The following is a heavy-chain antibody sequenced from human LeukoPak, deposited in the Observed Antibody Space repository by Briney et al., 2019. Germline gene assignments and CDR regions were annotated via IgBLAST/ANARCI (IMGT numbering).Heavy chain of an antibody. Sequence: PSETLSLTCSASGGSISRYYWSWIRQPPGKGLEWIGDIYYNASTNYNPSLKSRVTISVDTSKNQFSLKLSSVTAADTAVYYCARRPRDGYNSPYFYYGVAVWGHGTTVTVSS. CDR1: GGSISRYY. CDR3: ARRPRDGYNSPYFYYGVAV. CDR2: IYYNAST. J-gene: IGHJ6*02. V-gene: IGHV4-59*08. D-gene: IGHD5-24*01.